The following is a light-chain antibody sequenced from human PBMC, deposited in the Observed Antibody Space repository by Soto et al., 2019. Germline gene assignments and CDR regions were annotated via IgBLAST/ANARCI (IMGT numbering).Light chain of an antibody. CDR3: QQYGSSLIT. J-gene: IGKJ5*01. Sequence: EIRLTQSPATPFLTPGERATLSCRASQSVSSYLAWYQQKPGQAPRLLIYNASTRATGIPARFSGSGSGTDFTLTISRLEPEDFAVYYCQQYGSSLITFGQGTRLEIK. CDR2: NAS. V-gene: IGKV3-20*01. CDR1: QSVSSY.